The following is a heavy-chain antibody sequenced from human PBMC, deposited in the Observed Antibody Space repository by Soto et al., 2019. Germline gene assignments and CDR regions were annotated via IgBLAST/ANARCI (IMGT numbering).Heavy chain of an antibody. V-gene: IGHV4-34*01. CDR3: ASLNGGRFLDKGDY. CDR1: NGSFMGYY. CDR2: INHFGSP. J-gene: IGHJ4*02. D-gene: IGHD3-3*01. Sequence: QVQLHQWGAGLLKPSETLSLTCGVYNGSFMGYYWTWVRQPPGKGLEWIGEINHFGSPNYNPSLRSRVAISIDTSKHQFSLSLRSLTAADTTVYYCASLNGGRFLDKGDYWGQGILVTVSS.